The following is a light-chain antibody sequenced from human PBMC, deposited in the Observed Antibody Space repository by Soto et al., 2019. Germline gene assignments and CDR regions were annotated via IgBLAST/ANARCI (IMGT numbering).Light chain of an antibody. V-gene: IGLV1-40*01. CDR2: ANI. CDR3: QYYDSSLSGYV. J-gene: IGLJ1*01. Sequence: QSLLSQPTSVSGAPGQRVTISCTWSSSNIGANYDVHWYQQLPGTAPKLLIYANIYRPSGVPDRFSGSKYGTSASLAITGIQAEDEADYYCQYYDSSLSGYVFGTGTKVTVL. CDR1: SSNIGANYD.